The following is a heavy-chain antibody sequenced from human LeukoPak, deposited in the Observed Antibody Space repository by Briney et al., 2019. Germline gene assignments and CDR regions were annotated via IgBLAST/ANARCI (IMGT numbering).Heavy chain of an antibody. CDR1: GFTFSSYG. Sequence: GGSLRLSCAASGFTFSSYGMHWVRQAPGKGLEWVAVIWYDGSNKYYADSVKGRFTISRDNSKNTLYLQMNSLRAEDTAAYYCARGYGDGDAFDIWGQGTMVTVSS. CDR3: ARGYGDGDAFDI. V-gene: IGHV3-33*01. J-gene: IGHJ3*02. CDR2: IWYDGSNK. D-gene: IGHD4-17*01.